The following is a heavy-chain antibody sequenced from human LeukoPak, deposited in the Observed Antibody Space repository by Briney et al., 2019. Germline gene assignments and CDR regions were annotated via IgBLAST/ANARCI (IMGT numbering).Heavy chain of an antibody. D-gene: IGHD3-10*01. CDR3: AKAAYGSESYYDPFDY. CDR1: GFTFSSYA. CDR2: ISGTGGST. V-gene: IGHV3-23*01. J-gene: IGHJ4*02. Sequence: GGSLRLSCAASGFTFSSYAMSWVRQAPGKGLEWVSTISGTGGSTYYADSVKGRFTISRDNSKNTLYLQMNSLRAEDTAVYYCAKAAYGSESYYDPFDYWGQGTLVTVSS.